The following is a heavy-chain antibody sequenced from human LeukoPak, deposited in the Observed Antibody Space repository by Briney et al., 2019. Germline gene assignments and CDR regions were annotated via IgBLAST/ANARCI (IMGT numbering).Heavy chain of an antibody. CDR1: GFTFSSYW. J-gene: IGHJ4*02. D-gene: IGHD5-18*01. V-gene: IGHV3-74*01. Sequence: GGSLRLSCAASGFTFSSYWMHWVRQAPGKGLVWVSRINSDGSSTSYADSVKGRFIISRDNAKNTLYLQMNSLRAEDTAVYYCASVAGYSYGFFGYWGQGTLVTVSS. CDR3: ASVAGYSYGFFGY. CDR2: INSDGSST.